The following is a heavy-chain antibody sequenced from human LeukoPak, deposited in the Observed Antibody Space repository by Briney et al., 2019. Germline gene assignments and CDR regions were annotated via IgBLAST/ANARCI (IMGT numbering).Heavy chain of an antibody. D-gene: IGHD4-17*01. CDR2: ISGSGGST. CDR3: AKDRGVYGDYGYYFDY. Sequence: PGGSLRLSCAASGFIFSSYAMSWVRQAPGRGLEWVSAISGSGGSTYYADSVKGRFTISRDNSKNTLYLQMNSRRAEDTAVYYCAKDRGVYGDYGYYFDYWGQGTLVTVSS. J-gene: IGHJ4*02. CDR1: GFIFSSYA. V-gene: IGHV3-23*01.